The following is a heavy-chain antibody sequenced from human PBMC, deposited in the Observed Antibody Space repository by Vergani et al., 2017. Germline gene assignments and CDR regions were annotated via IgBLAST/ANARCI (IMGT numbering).Heavy chain of an antibody. J-gene: IGHJ4*02. CDR2: IIPIFGTA. V-gene: IGHV1-69*01. CDR3: ARAAKEYYYDSSGYPKDYFDY. CDR1: GGTFSSYA. D-gene: IGHD3-22*01. Sequence: QVQLVQSGAEVKKPGSSVKVSCKASGGTFSSYAISWVRQAPGQGLEWMGGIIPIFGTANYAQKFQGRVTITADESTSTAYMELSSLRSEDTAVYYCARAAKEYYYDSSGYPKDYFDYWGQGTLVTVSS.